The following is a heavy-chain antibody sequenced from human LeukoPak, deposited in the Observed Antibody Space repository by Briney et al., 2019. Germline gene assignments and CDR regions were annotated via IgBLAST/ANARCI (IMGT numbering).Heavy chain of an antibody. CDR1: GYTFTSYG. CDR2: ISAYNGNT. J-gene: IGHJ4*02. D-gene: IGHD2-21*02. V-gene: IGHV1-18*01. CDR3: ARGIDSLAYCGGDCYSGIDY. Sequence: EASVKGSCKASGYTFTSYGISWVRQAPGQGLEWMGWISAYNGNTNYAQKLQGRVTMTTDTSTSTAYMELRSLRSDDTAVYYCARGIDSLAYCGGDCYSGIDYWGQGTLVTVSS.